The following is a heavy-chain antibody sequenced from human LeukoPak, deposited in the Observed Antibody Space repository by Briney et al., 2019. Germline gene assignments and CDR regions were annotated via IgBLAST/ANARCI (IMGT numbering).Heavy chain of an antibody. J-gene: IGHJ4*02. CDR1: GFTFSSYS. CDR2: ISSSSSYI. Sequence: GGSLRLSCAASGFTFSSYSMNWVRQAPGKGLEWVSSISSSSSYIYYADSVKGRFTISRDNSKNTLYLQMNSLRAEDTAVYYCAKDKIILTGLYYFDYWGQGTLVTVSS. CDR3: AKDKIILTGLYYFDY. D-gene: IGHD3-9*01. V-gene: IGHV3-21*01.